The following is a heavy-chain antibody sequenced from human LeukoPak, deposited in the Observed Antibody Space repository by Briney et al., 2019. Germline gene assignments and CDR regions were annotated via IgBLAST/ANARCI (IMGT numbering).Heavy chain of an antibody. Sequence: GGSLRLSCAASGFTLSSYWMSWVRQAPGKGLEWVANIKQDGSEKYYVDSVRGRFTISRDNAKNSLYLQMNSLRAEDTAVYYCARDTFTFDYWGQGTLVTVSS. V-gene: IGHV3-7*01. J-gene: IGHJ4*02. CDR2: IKQDGSEK. CDR1: GFTLSSYW. CDR3: ARDTFTFDY. D-gene: IGHD3-3*02.